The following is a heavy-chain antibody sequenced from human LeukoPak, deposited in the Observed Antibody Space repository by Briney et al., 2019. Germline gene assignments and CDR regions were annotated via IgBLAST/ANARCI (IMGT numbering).Heavy chain of an antibody. CDR2: ISSEGSST. D-gene: IGHD5-18*01. CDR1: GFTFSIYW. V-gene: IGHV3-74*01. Sequence: GGSLRLSCAASGFTFSIYWMHWVRQAPGKGLVWVSRISSEGSSTTYADSVKGRFTISRDNAKDTLYLQMNSLRAEDTAVYYCAKDHGYSYGLDYWGQGTLVTVSS. CDR3: AKDHGYSYGLDY. J-gene: IGHJ4*02.